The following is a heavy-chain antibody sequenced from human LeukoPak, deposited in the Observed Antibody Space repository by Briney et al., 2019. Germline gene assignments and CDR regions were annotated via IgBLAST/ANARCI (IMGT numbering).Heavy chain of an antibody. CDR1: GFTFSSYA. CDR3: ARDYYGSGSPPDY. J-gene: IGHJ4*02. Sequence: GGSLRLSCAASGFTFSSYAMHWVRQAPGKGLEWVSYITSSGDTMFYADSVKGRFTISRDNAKNSLYLQMNSLRAEDTAVYYCARDYYGSGSPPDYWGQGTLVTVSS. CDR2: ITSSGDTM. V-gene: IGHV3-48*03. D-gene: IGHD3-10*01.